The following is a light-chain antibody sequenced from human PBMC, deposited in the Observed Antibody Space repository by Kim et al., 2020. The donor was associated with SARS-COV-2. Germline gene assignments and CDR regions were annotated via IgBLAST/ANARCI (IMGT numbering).Light chain of an antibody. CDR1: QSVSSNY. Sequence: SPGQRATLSCRACQSVSSNYLAWYQQKPGQSPRLLIYSVSTRATGIPDRFRGSGSGTDFTLTISGLEPEDFAVYYCQHYGSSSRTFGHGTKVDIK. CDR2: SVS. CDR3: QHYGSSSRT. J-gene: IGKJ1*01. V-gene: IGKV3-20*01.